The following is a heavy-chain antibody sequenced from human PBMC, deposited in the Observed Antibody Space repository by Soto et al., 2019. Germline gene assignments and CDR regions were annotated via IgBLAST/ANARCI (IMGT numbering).Heavy chain of an antibody. CDR3: AREGRRYYDIVTGDEDNWFDP. V-gene: IGHV7-4-1*01. D-gene: IGHD3-9*01. CDR2: INTNTGNP. Sequence: ASVKVSCKASGYTFTSYAMNWVRQAPGQGLEWMGWINTNTGNPTYAQGFTGRFVFSLDTSVSTAYLQICSLKAEDTAVYYCAREGRRYYDIVTGDEDNWFDPWGQGTLVTVSS. CDR1: GYTFTSYA. J-gene: IGHJ5*02.